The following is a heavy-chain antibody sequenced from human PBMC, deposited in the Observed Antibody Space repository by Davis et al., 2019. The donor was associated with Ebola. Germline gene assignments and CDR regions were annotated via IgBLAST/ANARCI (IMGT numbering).Heavy chain of an antibody. CDR1: GGSISSSSYY. CDR3: ARHFGSPRYDILTGYYIGLYYFDY. V-gene: IGHV4-39*01. J-gene: IGHJ4*02. D-gene: IGHD3-9*01. Sequence: MPSETLSLTCTVSGGSISSSSYYWGWIRQPPGKGLERIGRIYYSGSTYHTPPPRSRVTISVDTSKNQLSLTPGSVTAADTAVYCCARHFGSPRYDILTGYYIGLYYFDYWGQGTLVTVSS. CDR2: IYYSGST.